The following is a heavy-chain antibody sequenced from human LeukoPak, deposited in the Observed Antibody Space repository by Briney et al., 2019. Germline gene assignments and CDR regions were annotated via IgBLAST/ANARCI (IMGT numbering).Heavy chain of an antibody. Sequence: PGGSLRLSCAASGFTFSSYGMHWVRQAPGKGLEWVAFIRYDGSNKYYADSVKGRFTISRDNSKNTVDLQMNRLRAEDTAVYYCAKDRCSGNDYYNFDYWGQGSLVTVSS. D-gene: IGHD5-12*01. CDR3: AKDRCSGNDYYNFDY. V-gene: IGHV3-30*02. J-gene: IGHJ4*02. CDR1: GFTFSSYG. CDR2: IRYDGSNK.